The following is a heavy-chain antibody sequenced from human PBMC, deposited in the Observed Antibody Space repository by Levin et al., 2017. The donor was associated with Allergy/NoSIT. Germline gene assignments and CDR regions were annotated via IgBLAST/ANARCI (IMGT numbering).Heavy chain of an antibody. Sequence: GGSLRLSCAASGFIFRDYSMNWVRQAPGKGLEWVSYISSSSSAIYYADSVKVRFTISRDNAQNSLSLQLNSPSADDTSVYYFARDELSLGWTYHGMDVWGPGTTVSVSS. CDR1: GFIFRDYS. CDR2: ISSSSSAI. D-gene: IGHD3/OR15-3a*01. CDR3: ARDELSLGWTYHGMDV. J-gene: IGHJ6*02. V-gene: IGHV3-48*01.